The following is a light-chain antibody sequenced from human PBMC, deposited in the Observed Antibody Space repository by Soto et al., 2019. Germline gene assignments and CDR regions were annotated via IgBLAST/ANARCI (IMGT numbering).Light chain of an antibody. CDR3: QQCGSSPPT. CDR1: QSVSTNY. Sequence: EIVLTQSPSTLSLSPGERATLSCRASQSVSTNYLAWYQRKPGQAPRLLIYGASSRATAIPNRFSGSGSGTDFTLTITRLKAEDFAVYYCQQCGSSPPTFGQGTKVEIK. CDR2: GAS. J-gene: IGKJ1*01. V-gene: IGKV3-20*01.